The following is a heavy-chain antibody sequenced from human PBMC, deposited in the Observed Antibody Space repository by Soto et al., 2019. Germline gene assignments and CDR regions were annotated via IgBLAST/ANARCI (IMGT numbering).Heavy chain of an antibody. CDR3: AKDISCSGGSCYSGAFDI. J-gene: IGHJ3*02. Sequence: EVQLVESGGGLVQPGRSLRLSCAASGFTFDDYAMHWVRQAPGKGLEWVSGISWNSGSIGYADSVKGRFTISRDNAKNSLYLQMNSLRAEDTALYYCAKDISCSGGSCYSGAFDIWGQGTMVTVSS. D-gene: IGHD2-15*01. CDR1: GFTFDDYA. V-gene: IGHV3-9*01. CDR2: ISWNSGSI.